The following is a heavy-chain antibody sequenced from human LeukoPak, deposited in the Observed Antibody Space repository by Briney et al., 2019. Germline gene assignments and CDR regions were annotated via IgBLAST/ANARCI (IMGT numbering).Heavy chain of an antibody. V-gene: IGHV3-21*01. CDR1: GFTFSSYS. CDR2: ISSSSSYI. D-gene: IGHD3-22*01. CDR3: ARVRYDSSGYYDY. Sequence: GGSLRLSCAASGFTFSSYSMSWVRQAPGKGLEWVSSISSSSSYIYYADSVKGRFTISRDNAKNSLYLQMNSLRAEDTAVYYCARVRYDSSGYYDYWGQGTLVTVSS. J-gene: IGHJ4*02.